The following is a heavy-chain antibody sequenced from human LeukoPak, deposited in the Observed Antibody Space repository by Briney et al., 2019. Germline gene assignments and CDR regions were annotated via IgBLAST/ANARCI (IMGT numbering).Heavy chain of an antibody. V-gene: IGHV3-33*01. Sequence: PGGPLRLSCAASGFTFSIYGMHWVRQAPGKGLEWVAAIGSDGRYKYSADSVRGRFTISRDNSKNTLDLHMNSLSTEDTAVYYCARDRALSDNRWSLDPWGQGILVTVSS. CDR2: IGSDGRYK. D-gene: IGHD4-23*01. J-gene: IGHJ5*02. CDR3: ARDRALSDNRWSLDP. CDR1: GFTFSIYG.